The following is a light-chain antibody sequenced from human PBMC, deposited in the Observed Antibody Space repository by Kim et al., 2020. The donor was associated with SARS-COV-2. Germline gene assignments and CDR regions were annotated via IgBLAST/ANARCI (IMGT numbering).Light chain of an antibody. CDR2: STT. Sequence: QTVVTQEPSLTVSPGGTVTLTCASSTGAVTSAYYPNWFQQKPGQAPRALIYSTTKKHYWTPARFSGSLLGGKAALTLSGVQPEDEADYYCLLYYAGAQVFGGGTQLTVL. CDR1: TGAVTSAYY. J-gene: IGLJ3*02. CDR3: LLYYAGAQV. V-gene: IGLV7-43*01.